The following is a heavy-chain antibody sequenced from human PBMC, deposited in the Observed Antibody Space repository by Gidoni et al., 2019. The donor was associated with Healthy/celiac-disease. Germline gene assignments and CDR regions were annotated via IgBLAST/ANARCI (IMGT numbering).Heavy chain of an antibody. D-gene: IGHD3-3*01. J-gene: IGHJ6*02. V-gene: IGHV1-69*01. Sequence: QVQLVQSGAEVKKPGSSVKVSCTASGGTFSSYAISWVRQAPGQGLEWMGGIIPIFGTANYAQKFQGRVTITADESTSTAYMELSSLRSEDTAVYYCARRFEYYDFWSGDYYYGMDVWGQGTTVTVSS. CDR2: IIPIFGTA. CDR1: GGTFSSYA. CDR3: ARRFEYYDFWSGDYYYGMDV.